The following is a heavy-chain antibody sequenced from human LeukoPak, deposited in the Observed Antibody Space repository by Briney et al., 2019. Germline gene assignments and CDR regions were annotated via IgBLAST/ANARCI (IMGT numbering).Heavy chain of an antibody. CDR1: GFTFDDYA. J-gene: IGHJ6*02. V-gene: IGHV3-9*01. Sequence: GGSLRLSCAASGFTFDDYAMHWVRQAPGKGLEWVSGISWNSGSIGYADSVKGRFTISRDNAKNSLYLQMNSLRAEDTALYYCAGGGDGMGVWGQGTTVTVSS. CDR3: AGGGDGMGV. D-gene: IGHD2-15*01. CDR2: ISWNSGSI.